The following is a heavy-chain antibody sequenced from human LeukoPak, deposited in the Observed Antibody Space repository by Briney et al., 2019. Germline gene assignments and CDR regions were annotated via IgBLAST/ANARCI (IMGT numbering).Heavy chain of an antibody. J-gene: IGHJ4*02. CDR3: ARLRWEQTGYSSDY. CDR2: ISTSSSYI. D-gene: IGHD4-23*01. V-gene: IGHV3-21*06. CDR1: GFTFSSYG. Sequence: GGSLRLSCAASGFTFSSYGMHWVRQAPGKGLEWVSSISTSSSYIYYADSVKGRFTISRDNAKNSLYLQMNSLRAEDTAVFYCARLRWEQTGYSSDYWGQGTLVTVSS.